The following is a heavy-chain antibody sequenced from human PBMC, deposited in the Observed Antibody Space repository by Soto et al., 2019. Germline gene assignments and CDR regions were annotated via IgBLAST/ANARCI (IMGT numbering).Heavy chain of an antibody. CDR2: IYYSGST. V-gene: IGHV4-39*01. CDR3: ARHPSNFWFDP. CDR1: GGSISSSSYF. Sequence: SETLSLTCTVSGGSISSSSYFWGWIRQPPGRGLEWIGSIYYSGSTYYNPSLKSRVTVSVDTSKNQFSLKLSSVTAADTAVYYCARHPSNFWFDPWGQGTLVTVSS. D-gene: IGHD4-4*01. J-gene: IGHJ5*02.